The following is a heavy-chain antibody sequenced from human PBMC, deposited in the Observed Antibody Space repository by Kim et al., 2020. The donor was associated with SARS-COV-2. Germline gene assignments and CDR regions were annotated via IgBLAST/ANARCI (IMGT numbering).Heavy chain of an antibody. CDR3: VRDMWNGAVAFFAP. D-gene: IGHD5-12*01. CDR1: GFYFPTYG. V-gene: IGHV3-33*01. J-gene: IGHJ5*02. Sequence: GGSLRLSCAASGFYFPTYGMHWLRRAPGKGLEWVAIIWNDGSQKYYADSVRGRFTISRDNSKNMLYLHMNSLRVEDTAIYYCVRDMWNGAVAFFAPWGQGAQVTVSA. CDR2: IWNDGSQK.